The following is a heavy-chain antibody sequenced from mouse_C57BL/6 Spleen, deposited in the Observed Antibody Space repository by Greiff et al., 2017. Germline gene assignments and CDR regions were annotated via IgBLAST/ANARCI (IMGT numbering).Heavy chain of an antibody. J-gene: IGHJ4*01. CDR1: GFSLTSYG. D-gene: IGHD4-1*01. CDR2: IWGGGGT. V-gene: IGHV2-9*01. Sequence: VKLVESGPGLVAPSQSLSITCTVSGFSLTSYGVDWVRQPPGKGLEWLGVIWGGGGTNYNSDLMSRLSISKDKSKSQVFVKMNRLQTDDTAMYYCVKHGGWDEGVYAMDYWGQGTSVTVSS. CDR3: VKHGGWDEGVYAMDY.